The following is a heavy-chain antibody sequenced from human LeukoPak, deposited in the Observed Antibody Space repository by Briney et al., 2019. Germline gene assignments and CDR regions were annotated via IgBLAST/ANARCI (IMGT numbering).Heavy chain of an antibody. Sequence: GGSLRLSCAASGFTFSSYSMNWVRQAPGKGLEWVSSISSSSSYIYYADSVKGRFTISRDNAKNSLYLQMNSLRAEDTAVYYCARDLVGGSRPYYYGMDVWGQGTTVTVSS. D-gene: IGHD6-19*01. CDR2: ISSSSSYI. CDR1: GFTFSSYS. CDR3: ARDLVGGSRPYYYGMDV. V-gene: IGHV3-21*01. J-gene: IGHJ6*02.